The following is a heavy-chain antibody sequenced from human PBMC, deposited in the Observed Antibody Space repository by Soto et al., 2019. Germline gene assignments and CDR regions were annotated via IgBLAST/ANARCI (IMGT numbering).Heavy chain of an antibody. D-gene: IGHD6-13*01. CDR2: IIPIFGTA. Sequence: SVKVSCKASGGTFSSYDINWVRQAPVQGLEWMGGIIPIFGTANYAQKFQGRVTITADESPSTAYMELSSLRSEDTAVYYCARDYWDPSSSLTAYYGMDVWGQGTTFSVSS. V-gene: IGHV1-69*01. CDR1: GGTFSSYD. CDR3: ARDYWDPSSSLTAYYGMDV. J-gene: IGHJ6*02.